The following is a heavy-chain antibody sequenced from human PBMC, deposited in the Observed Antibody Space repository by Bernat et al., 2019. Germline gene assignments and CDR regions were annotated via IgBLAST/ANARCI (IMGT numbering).Heavy chain of an antibody. Sequence: VQLVESGGGLVKPGGSLRLSCAASGFTFSSYGMHWVRQAPGKGLEWVAVISYDGSNKYYADSVKGRFTISRDNSKNTLYLQMNSLRAEDTAVYYCAKDGGGYGDYVSYWGQGTLVTVSS. CDR1: GFTFSSYG. V-gene: IGHV3-30*18. CDR2: ISYDGSNK. J-gene: IGHJ4*02. CDR3: AKDGGGYGDYVSY. D-gene: IGHD6-19*01.